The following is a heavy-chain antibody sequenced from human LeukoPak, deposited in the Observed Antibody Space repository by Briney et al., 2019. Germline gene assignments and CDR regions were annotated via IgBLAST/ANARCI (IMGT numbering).Heavy chain of an antibody. CDR1: GFTVSSNY. V-gene: IGHV3-23*01. CDR2: ISGSGGST. D-gene: IGHD1-1*01. Sequence: GGSLRLSCAASGFTVSSNYMSCVRQAPGKGLEWVSAISGSGGSTYYADSVKGRFTISRDNSKNTLYLQMNSLRAEDTAVYYCARDWKTNSFDYWGQGTLVTVSS. CDR3: ARDWKTNSFDY. J-gene: IGHJ4*02.